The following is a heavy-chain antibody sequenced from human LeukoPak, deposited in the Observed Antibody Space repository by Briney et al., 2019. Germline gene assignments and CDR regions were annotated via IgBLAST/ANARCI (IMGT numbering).Heavy chain of an antibody. CDR2: IYHSGST. Sequence: SSGTLSLTCAVSGGSISSGNWWNWVRQSPGKGLEWIGEIYHSGSTKYNPSLKSRVTISVQKSKNQFSLKLTSVTAADTAVYYCANENRGGSTWYSLASWGQGVLVTVSS. D-gene: IGHD6-13*01. J-gene: IGHJ5*02. CDR3: ANENRGGSTWYSLAS. CDR1: GGSISSGNW. V-gene: IGHV4-4*02.